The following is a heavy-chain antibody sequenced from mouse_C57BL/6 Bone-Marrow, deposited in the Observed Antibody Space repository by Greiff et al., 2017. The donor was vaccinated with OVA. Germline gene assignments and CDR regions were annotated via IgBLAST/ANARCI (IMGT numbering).Heavy chain of an antibody. CDR2: IWSGGST. CDR3: ARSPLTGTYFDY. J-gene: IGHJ2*01. D-gene: IGHD4-1*01. CDR1: GFSLTSYG. Sequence: VMLVESGPGLVQPSQSLSITCTVSGFSLTSYGVHWVRPSPGKGLEWLGVIWSGGSTDYNAAFISRLSISKDNSKSQVFFKMNSLQADDTAIYYCARSPLTGTYFDYWGQGTTLTVSS. V-gene: IGHV2-2*01.